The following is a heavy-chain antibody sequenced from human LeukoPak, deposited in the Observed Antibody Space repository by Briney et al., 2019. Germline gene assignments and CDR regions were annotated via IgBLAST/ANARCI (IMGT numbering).Heavy chain of an antibody. CDR1: GFTFSSYG. D-gene: IGHD3-22*01. CDR3: AKSQYYYDSSGYSALDY. J-gene: IGHJ4*02. CDR2: IRYDGSNK. Sequence: GGSLRLSCAASGFTFSSYGMHWVRQAPGKGLEWVAFIRYDGSNKYYADSVKGRFTISRDNSKNTLYLQMNSLRAEDTAVYYCAKSQYYYDSSGYSALDYWGQGTLVTVSS. V-gene: IGHV3-30*02.